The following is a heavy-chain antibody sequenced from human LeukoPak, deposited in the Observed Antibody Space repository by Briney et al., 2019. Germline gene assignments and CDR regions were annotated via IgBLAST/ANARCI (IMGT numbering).Heavy chain of an antibody. D-gene: IGHD2-15*01. CDR2: IKQDGSEK. V-gene: IGHV3-7*03. J-gene: IGHJ4*02. CDR3: AKDRVAAYYYFDY. Sequence: GGSLRLSCTASGFTFGDYAMSWVRQAPGKGLEWVANIKQDGSEKYYVDSVKGRFTISRDNAKNSLYLQMNSLRAEDTAVYYCAKDRVAAYYYFDYWGQGTLVTASS. CDR1: GFTFGDYA.